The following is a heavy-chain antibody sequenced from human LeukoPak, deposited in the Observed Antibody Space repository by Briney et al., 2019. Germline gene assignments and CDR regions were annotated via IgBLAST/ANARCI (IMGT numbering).Heavy chain of an antibody. CDR1: GGSISSSNW. V-gene: IGHV4-4*02. CDR2: IYYSGST. Sequence: SGTLSLTCAVSGGSISSSNWWSWVRQPPGKGLEWIGEIYYSGSTNYNPSLKSRVTISVDKSKNQFSLKLSSVTAADTAVYYCARDQGDYYYYMDVWGKGTTVTVSS. J-gene: IGHJ6*03. CDR3: ARDQGDYYYYMDV.